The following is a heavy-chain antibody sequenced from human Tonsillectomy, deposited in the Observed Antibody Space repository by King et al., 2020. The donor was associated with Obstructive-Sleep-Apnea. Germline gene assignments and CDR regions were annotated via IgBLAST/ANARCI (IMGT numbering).Heavy chain of an antibody. CDR2: ISYDGSNK. V-gene: IGHV3-30*18. D-gene: IGHD3-10*01. CDR3: AKCYNSGSYYNGPRG. Sequence: VQLVESGGDVVQPGRSLRLSCEASGFTFSSYGMHWGRQAPGKGLEWVAVISYDGSNKYYADSVKGRFTISSDNSKNTLYLQMNSLRAEDTAVYYCAKCYNSGSYYNGPRGWGQGTLVTVSS. CDR1: GFTFSSYG. J-gene: IGHJ4*02.